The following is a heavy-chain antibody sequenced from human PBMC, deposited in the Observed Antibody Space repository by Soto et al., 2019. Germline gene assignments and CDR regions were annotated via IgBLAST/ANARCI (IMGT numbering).Heavy chain of an antibody. J-gene: IGHJ4*02. CDR3: ARDSGESLRFFDY. D-gene: IGHD3-10*01. CDR1: GGSINSGGSN. CDR2: ITYRGTT. V-gene: IGHV4-31*03. Sequence: SETLSLTCTVSGGSINSGGSNWNWIRQRPGEGLEWIGYITYRGTTYSIPSLKSRVTMSVDTSKNQFSLKLSSVSAADTAVYYCARDSGESLRFFDYWGQGAPVTVSS.